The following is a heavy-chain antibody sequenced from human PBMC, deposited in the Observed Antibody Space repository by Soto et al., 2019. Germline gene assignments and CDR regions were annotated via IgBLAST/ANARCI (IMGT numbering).Heavy chain of an antibody. CDR1: GGTFSSYP. D-gene: IGHD3-10*01. V-gene: IGHV1-18*01. CDR3: ARDMVESNYYMDV. Sequence: ASVKVSCKASGGTFSSYPISWVRQAPGQGLEWMGRIIAYNGKTNYAQKLQGRVTMTTDTSTSTAYMELRSLRSDDTAVYYCARDMVESNYYMDVWGKGTTVTVSS. J-gene: IGHJ6*03. CDR2: IIAYNGKT.